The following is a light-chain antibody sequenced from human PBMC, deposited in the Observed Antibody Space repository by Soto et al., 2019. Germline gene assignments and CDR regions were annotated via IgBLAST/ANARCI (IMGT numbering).Light chain of an antibody. Sequence: EVVLTQSPATLSLSPGEEATLSCRASQSVTRNLAWYRQRPGQAPSLLIYDASSRATGIPDRFSGSGSGTDFTLPISSLEPEDFAVYYCQQSDNWPPEISFGQGTRLEIK. J-gene: IGKJ5*01. CDR1: QSVTRN. CDR3: QQSDNWPPEIS. CDR2: DAS. V-gene: IGKV3-11*01.